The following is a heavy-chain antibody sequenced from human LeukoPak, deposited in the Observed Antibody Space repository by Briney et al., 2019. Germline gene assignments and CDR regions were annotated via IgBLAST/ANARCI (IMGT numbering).Heavy chain of an antibody. CDR2: IFPSGGEI. CDR1: GFTFSSYE. J-gene: IGHJ6*04. CDR3: AELGITMIGGV. Sequence: PGGSLRLSCAASGFTFSSYEMNWVRQAPGKGLEWVSSIFPSGGEIHYADSVKGRFTISRDNAKNSLYLQMNSLRAEDTAVYYCAELGITMIGGVWGKGTTVTISS. V-gene: IGHV3-48*03. D-gene: IGHD3-10*02.